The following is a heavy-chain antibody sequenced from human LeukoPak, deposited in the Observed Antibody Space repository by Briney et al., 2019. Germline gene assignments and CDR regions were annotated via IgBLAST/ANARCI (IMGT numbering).Heavy chain of an antibody. CDR1: GFTLSSYW. CDR2: MNSDGSST. D-gene: IGHD4-17*01. V-gene: IGHV3-74*01. J-gene: IGHJ4*02. CDR3: AIEAFNYGDHYFDY. Sequence: PGGSLRLSCAASGFTLSSYWVHWVRQAPGKGLVWVSRMNSDGSSTTYADSVKGRFTISRDNAKNALYLQMGSLRAEDTAVYHCAIEAFNYGDHYFDYWGQGTLVTVSS.